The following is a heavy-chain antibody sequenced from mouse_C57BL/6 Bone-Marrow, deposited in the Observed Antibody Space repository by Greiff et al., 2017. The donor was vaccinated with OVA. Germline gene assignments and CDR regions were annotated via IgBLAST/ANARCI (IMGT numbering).Heavy chain of an antibody. Sequence: QVQLQQPGAELVMPGASVKLSCKASGYTFTSYWMHWVKQRPGQGLEWIGEIDPSDSYTNYNQKFTGKSTLTVDKSSSTAYMQLSSLTSEDSAVYYCARKGYPRGAWLAYWGQGTLVTVSA. V-gene: IGHV1-69*01. CDR2: IDPSDSYT. CDR3: ARKGYPRGAWLAY. CDR1: GYTFTSYW. D-gene: IGHD2-2*01. J-gene: IGHJ3*01.